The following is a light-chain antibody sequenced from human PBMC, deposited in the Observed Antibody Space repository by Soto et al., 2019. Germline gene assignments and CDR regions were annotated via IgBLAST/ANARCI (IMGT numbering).Light chain of an antibody. CDR2: AAS. J-gene: IGKJ1*01. CDR3: QQDNTYPWT. Sequence: AILMTQSPSSLSASVGDRVTITCRASQDISSDLGWYQQRPGKAPKFLIYAASILQNGVPSRFSGSGSGTNFTLTISSLQPEDLGKYFCQQDNTYPWTFGQGTKVEI. CDR1: QDISSD. V-gene: IGKV1-6*01.